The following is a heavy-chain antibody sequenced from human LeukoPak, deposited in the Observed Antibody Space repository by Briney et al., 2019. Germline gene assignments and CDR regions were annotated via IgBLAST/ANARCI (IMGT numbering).Heavy chain of an antibody. J-gene: IGHJ5*02. CDR2: ISAYNGNT. V-gene: IGHV1-18*01. Sequence: ASVKVSCKASGYTFTSYGISWVRQAPGQGLEWMGWISAYNGNTNYAQKLQGRVTMTTDTSTSTAYMELSSLRSEDTAVYYCARVPYGSGLNWFDPWGQGTLVTVSS. D-gene: IGHD3-10*01. CDR1: GYTFTSYG. CDR3: ARVPYGSGLNWFDP.